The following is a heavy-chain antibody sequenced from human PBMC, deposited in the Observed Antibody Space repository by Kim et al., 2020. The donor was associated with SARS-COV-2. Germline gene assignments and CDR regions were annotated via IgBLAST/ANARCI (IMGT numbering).Heavy chain of an antibody. CDR2: GNP. CDR3: ARGPSHVDY. Sequence: GNPYYNPSLKSRVTISIDTSKNQFSLKVSSVTAADTAVYYCARGPSHVDYWGQGALVTVSS. V-gene: IGHV4-31*02. J-gene: IGHJ4*02.